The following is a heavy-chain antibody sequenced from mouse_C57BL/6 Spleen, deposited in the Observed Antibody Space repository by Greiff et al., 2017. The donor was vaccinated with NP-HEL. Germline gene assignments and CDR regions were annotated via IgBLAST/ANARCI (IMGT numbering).Heavy chain of an antibody. CDR3: AIAYYSNYGYFDY. CDR1: GYAFTNYL. CDR2: INPGSGGT. V-gene: IGHV1-54*01. D-gene: IGHD2-5*01. J-gene: IGHJ2*01. Sequence: QVQLQQSGAELVRPGTSVKVSCKASGYAFTNYLIEWVKQRPGQGLEWIGVINPGSGGTNYNEKFKGKATLTADKSSSTAYMQLSSLTSEDAAVYCCAIAYYSNYGYFDYWGQGTTLTVSS.